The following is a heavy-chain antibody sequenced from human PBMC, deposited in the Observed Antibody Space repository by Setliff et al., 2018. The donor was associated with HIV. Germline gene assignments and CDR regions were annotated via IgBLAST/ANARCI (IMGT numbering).Heavy chain of an antibody. Sequence: PSETLSLTCAVSGGSISSGGYSWTWIRQPPGKGLEWIGYIFHSGRIYYKPTLKSRVTMSVDRSKNHLSLNVTSVPAADTAVYYGARISQLLDYAMDVWGQGTTVTVSS. CDR3: ARISQLLDYAMDV. V-gene: IGHV4-30-2*01. J-gene: IGHJ6*02. CDR2: IFHSGRI. D-gene: IGHD6-13*01. CDR1: GGSISSGGYS.